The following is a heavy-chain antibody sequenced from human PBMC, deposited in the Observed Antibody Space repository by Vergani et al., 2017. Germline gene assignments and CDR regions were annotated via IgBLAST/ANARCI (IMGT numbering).Heavy chain of an antibody. CDR3: AAVGISGYYYGMDV. D-gene: IGHD3-10*01. V-gene: IGHV1-58*02. Sequence: QLVQSGAEVKKPGSSVKVSCKASGFTFTSSAMQWVRQARGQRLEWIGWIVVGSGNTNYAQKFQERVTITRDMSTSTAYMELSSLRSEDTAVYYCAAVGISGYYYGMDVWGQGTTVTVSS. J-gene: IGHJ6*02. CDR1: GFTFTSSA. CDR2: IVVGSGNT.